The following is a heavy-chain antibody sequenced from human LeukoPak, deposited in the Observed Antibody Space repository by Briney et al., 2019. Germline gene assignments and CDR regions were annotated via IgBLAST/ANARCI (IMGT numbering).Heavy chain of an antibody. Sequence: GGSLRLSCAASGFTFSSYGMHWVRQAPGKGLKWVAFIRYDGSNKYYADSVKGRFTISRDNSKNTLYLQMNSLRAEDTAVYYCAKGAFDVYYYDSRGAFDIWGQGTMVTVSS. CDR1: GFTFSSYG. D-gene: IGHD3-22*01. CDR3: AKGAFDVYYYDSRGAFDI. V-gene: IGHV3-30*02. J-gene: IGHJ3*02. CDR2: IRYDGSNK.